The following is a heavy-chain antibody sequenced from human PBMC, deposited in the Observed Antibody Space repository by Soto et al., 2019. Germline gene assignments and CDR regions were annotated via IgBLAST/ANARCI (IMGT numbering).Heavy chain of an antibody. Sequence: QVQLVQSGAEVKKPGASVKVSCKASGYTFTSYGISWVRQAPGQGLEWMGWISAYNGNTNYAQKLPGRVTMTTDTSTSTAYMELRSLRSDDTAVYYCARDQLRYFDWSSYGMDVWGQGTTVTVSS. V-gene: IGHV1-18*01. D-gene: IGHD3-9*01. J-gene: IGHJ6*02. CDR3: ARDQLRYFDWSSYGMDV. CDR1: GYTFTSYG. CDR2: ISAYNGNT.